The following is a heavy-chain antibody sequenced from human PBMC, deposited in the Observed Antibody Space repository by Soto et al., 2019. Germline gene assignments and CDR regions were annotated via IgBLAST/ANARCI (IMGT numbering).Heavy chain of an antibody. CDR2: LTGNGGST. V-gene: IGHV3-23*01. CDR3: TKGGAFYVGQCNM. CDR1: GFTFNNYA. Sequence: EVQLLESGGNLVQPGGYLRLYCAASGFTFNNYAMNWVRQAPGKGLEWVAALTGNGGSTYYADSVKGRFTISRDNSKNTLYLQMTSLSAEDSALYFCTKGGAFYVGQCNMWGQGTMVTVSS. D-gene: IGHD3-16*01. J-gene: IGHJ3*02.